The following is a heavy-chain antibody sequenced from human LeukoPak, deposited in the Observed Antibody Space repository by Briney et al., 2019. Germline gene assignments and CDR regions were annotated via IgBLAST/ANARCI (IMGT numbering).Heavy chain of an antibody. V-gene: IGHV4-39*01. CDR1: GGSISSSSYY. CDR3: ASYNWNYGVYFDY. CDR2: IYYSGST. J-gene: IGHJ4*02. Sequence: SETLSLTCTVSGGSISSSSYYWGWIRQPPGKGLEWIGSIYYSGSTYYNPSLKSRVTISVDTSKNQFSLKLNSVTAADTAVYYCASYNWNYGVYFDYWGQGTLVTVSS. D-gene: IGHD1-7*01.